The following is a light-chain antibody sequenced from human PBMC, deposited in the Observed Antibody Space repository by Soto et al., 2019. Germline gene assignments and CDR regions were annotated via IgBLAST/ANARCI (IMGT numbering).Light chain of an antibody. CDR1: QGISSS. CDR3: QQYHRYST. CDR2: DVS. J-gene: IGKJ1*01. Sequence: ILMTQSPSSLSAFLGDRVTISCRESQGISSSLARHQQKPGKARNLLIYDVSTLDSGVTSRFSGSASGTEFTLTISSLESDDFATYYCQQYHRYSTFGQGTKVDIK. V-gene: IGKV1-13*02.